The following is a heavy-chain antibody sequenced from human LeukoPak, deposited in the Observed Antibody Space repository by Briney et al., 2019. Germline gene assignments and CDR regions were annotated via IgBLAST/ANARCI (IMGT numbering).Heavy chain of an antibody. CDR2: IYYSGST. D-gene: IGHD4-17*01. Sequence: PSETLSLTCTVSGGSISSGDYYWSWIRQPPGTGPEWIGYIYYSGSTYYNPSLKSRVTISVDTSKNQFSLKLSSVTAADTAVYYCARSRDNDYGDYSNWYFDLWGRGTLVTVSS. V-gene: IGHV4-30-4*01. CDR1: GGSISSGDYY. J-gene: IGHJ2*01. CDR3: ARSRDNDYGDYSNWYFDL.